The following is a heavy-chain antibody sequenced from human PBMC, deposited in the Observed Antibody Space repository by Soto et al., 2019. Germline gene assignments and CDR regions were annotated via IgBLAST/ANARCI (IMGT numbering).Heavy chain of an antibody. J-gene: IGHJ4*02. CDR2: INTDGSST. Sequence: EVQLVESGGGLVQPGGSVRLSCAVSGFTFSSFWMHWVRQAPGEGLVWVSRINTDGSSTSYADSVKGRFTISRDNGKNTLYLQMNSLRVEYTAMYYCAKRGVATFGLSCWGQGTLVNVSS. D-gene: IGHD2-15*01. CDR1: GFTFSSFW. V-gene: IGHV3-74*01. CDR3: AKRGVATFGLSC.